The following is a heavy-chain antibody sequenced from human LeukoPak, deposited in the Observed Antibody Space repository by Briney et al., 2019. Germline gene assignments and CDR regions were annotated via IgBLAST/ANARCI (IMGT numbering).Heavy chain of an antibody. J-gene: IGHJ3*02. CDR2: IYYSGST. CDR3: ARIPYYYDSSGYSDDAFDI. Sequence: SETLSLTCTVSDGSISSYYWSWIRQPPGKGLEWIGDIYYSGSTNYNPSLKSRVTISVDTSKNQFSLKLSSVTAADTAVYYCARIPYYYDSSGYSDDAFDIWGQGTMVTVSS. CDR1: DGSISSYY. D-gene: IGHD3-22*01. V-gene: IGHV4-59*01.